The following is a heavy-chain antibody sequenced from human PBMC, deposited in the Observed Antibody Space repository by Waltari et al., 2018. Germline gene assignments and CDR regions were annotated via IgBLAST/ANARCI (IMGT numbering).Heavy chain of an antibody. V-gene: IGHV4-39*07. J-gene: IGHJ6*02. CDR1: GGSLSSSSYY. CDR2: IYYSGNT. D-gene: IGHD3-10*01. Sequence: QLQLQESGPGLVKPSETLSLTCTVSGGSLSSSSYYWGWIRQPPGKGLEWIGSIYYSGNTYYSPSLKSRVTISVDTSKNQFSRKLGAVTAADTAVYYWAARRGCRYYGMDVWGQGTTVTVSS. CDR3: AARRGCRYYGMDV.